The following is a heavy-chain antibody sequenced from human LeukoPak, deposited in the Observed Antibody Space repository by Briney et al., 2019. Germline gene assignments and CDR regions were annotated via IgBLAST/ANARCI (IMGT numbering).Heavy chain of an antibody. D-gene: IGHD6-19*01. J-gene: IGHJ4*02. Sequence: GGSLRLFCAASGFAFSSSWMSWVRQAPGKGLEWVANIKQDGSEKYYVDSVKGRFTISRDNTKNSLYLQMDSLRAEDRAVYYCARISTSVAGADYWGQGALVTVSS. CDR2: IKQDGSEK. V-gene: IGHV3-7*01. CDR1: GFAFSSSW. CDR3: ARISTSVAGADY.